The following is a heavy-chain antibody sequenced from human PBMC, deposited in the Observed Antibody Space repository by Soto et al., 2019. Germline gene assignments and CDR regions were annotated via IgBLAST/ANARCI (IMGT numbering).Heavy chain of an antibody. D-gene: IGHD3-16*01. Sequence: QLQLQESGPGLVKPSETLSLTCTVSGGSISSISYYWGWIRQPPGMGLEWIGSIYDSETTYYNPSPNSRVTISVDTSKNQFSLKLSSGPAAATAVYYCARRSVFGYFYAMDVWGQGTTVTVSS. CDR2: IYDSETT. J-gene: IGHJ6*02. CDR3: ARRSVFGYFYAMDV. CDR1: GGSISSISYY. V-gene: IGHV4-39*01.